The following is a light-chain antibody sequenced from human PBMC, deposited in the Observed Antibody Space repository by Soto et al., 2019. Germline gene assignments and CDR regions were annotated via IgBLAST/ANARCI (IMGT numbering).Light chain of an antibody. CDR1: QSVSSN. V-gene: IGKV3-15*01. Sequence: EIVMTQSPATLSVSPGERVTLSCRASQSVSSNLAWYQQKPGQSPRLLIYAASTRATSIPARFSGSGSGTEFTLTVSSLQPEDSAVYYCQQYNNWPVTFGGGTKVEIK. J-gene: IGKJ4*01. CDR2: AAS. CDR3: QQYNNWPVT.